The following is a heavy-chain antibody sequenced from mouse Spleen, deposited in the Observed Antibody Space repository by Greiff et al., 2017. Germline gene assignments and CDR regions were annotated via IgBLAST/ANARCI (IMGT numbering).Heavy chain of an antibody. J-gene: IGHJ2*01. V-gene: IGHV3-6*01. CDR3: ARGRDYYGSTHFDY. CDR1: GYSITSGYY. Sequence: ESGPGLVKPSQSLSLTCSVTGYSITSGYYWNWIRQFPGNKLEWMGYISYDGSNNYNPSLKNRISITRDPSKNQFFLKLNSVTTEDTATYYCARGRDYYGSTHFDYWGQGTTLTVSS. D-gene: IGHD1-1*01. CDR2: ISYDGSN.